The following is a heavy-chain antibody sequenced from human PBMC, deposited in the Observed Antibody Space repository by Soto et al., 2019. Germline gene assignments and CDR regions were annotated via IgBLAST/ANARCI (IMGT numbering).Heavy chain of an antibody. CDR3: AREGGSETLQPSYNWFDT. V-gene: IGHV1-2*02. Sequence: ASVKVSCKASGYTFTDYHIHWVRQAPGQGLEFMGWINANNGGAGSAQQFQGRVTVTRDTSITTVYMELSNLRSDDTAVYYCAREGGSETLQPSYNWFDTWGQGTLVTVSS. CDR1: GYTFTDYH. J-gene: IGHJ5*02. D-gene: IGHD6-25*01. CDR2: INANNGGA.